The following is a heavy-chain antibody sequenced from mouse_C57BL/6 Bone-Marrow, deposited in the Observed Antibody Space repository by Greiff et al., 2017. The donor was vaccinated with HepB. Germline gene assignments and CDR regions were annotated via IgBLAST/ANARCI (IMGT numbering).Heavy chain of an antibody. V-gene: IGHV3-6*01. J-gene: IGHJ1*03. Sequence: ESGPGLVKPSQSLSLTCSVTGYSITSGYYWNWIRQFPGNKLEWMGYISYDGSNNYNPSLKNRISITRDTSKNQFFLKLNSVTTEDTATYYCARGGAITTVVAHWYFDVWGTGTTVTVSS. CDR3: ARGGAITTVVAHWYFDV. CDR1: GYSITSGYY. CDR2: ISYDGSN. D-gene: IGHD1-1*01.